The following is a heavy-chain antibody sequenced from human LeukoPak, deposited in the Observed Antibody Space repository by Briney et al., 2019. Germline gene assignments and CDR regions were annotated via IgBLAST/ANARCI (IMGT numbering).Heavy chain of an antibody. Sequence: SETLSLTCTVSGGSISSGSYYWSWIRQPAGKGLEWIGRIYTSGSTNYNPSLKSRVTISVDTSKNQFSLKLSSVTAADTAVHYCAADKNDFWSGYRVFDYWGQGTLVTVSS. V-gene: IGHV4-61*02. D-gene: IGHD3-3*01. J-gene: IGHJ4*02. CDR1: GGSISSGSYY. CDR2: IYTSGST. CDR3: AADKNDFWSGYRVFDY.